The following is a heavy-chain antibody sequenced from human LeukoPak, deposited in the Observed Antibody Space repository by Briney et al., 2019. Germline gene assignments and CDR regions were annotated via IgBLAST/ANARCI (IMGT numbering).Heavy chain of an antibody. J-gene: IGHJ4*02. CDR3: ARVYGGNRGYFDY. CDR2: ISSSSTYT. CDR1: GFPFSDYY. D-gene: IGHD4-23*01. Sequence: GGSLRLSCAVSGFPFSDYYMTWIRQAPGKGLQCVSYISSSSTYTHYADSVKGRFTISRDNAKNSLYLQMNSLRVEDTAVYFCARVYGGNRGYFDYWGQGALVTVSS. V-gene: IGHV3-11*05.